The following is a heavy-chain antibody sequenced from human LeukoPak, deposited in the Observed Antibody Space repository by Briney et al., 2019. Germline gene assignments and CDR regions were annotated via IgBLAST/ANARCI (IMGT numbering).Heavy chain of an antibody. V-gene: IGHV3-21*01. CDR2: ISSSSSYI. Sequence: GGSLSLYGAASGFTFSSYSMNWHRQAPGKGLMWVSSISSSSSYIYYADSVKGRFTISRDNAKNSLYLQMNSLRAEDTAVYYCASEAQSQEDYWGQGTLVTVSS. CDR3: ASEAQSQEDY. CDR1: GFTFSSYS. J-gene: IGHJ4*02.